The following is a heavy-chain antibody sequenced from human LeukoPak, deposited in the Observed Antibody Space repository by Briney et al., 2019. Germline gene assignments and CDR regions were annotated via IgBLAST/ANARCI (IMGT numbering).Heavy chain of an antibody. V-gene: IGHV4-34*01. CDR2: INHSGST. J-gene: IGHJ4*02. CDR3: ARARVAGFDY. Sequence: GSLRLSCAASGFTFSSYAMSWVRQPPGKGLEWIGEINHSGSTNYNPSLKSRVTISVDTSKNQFSLKLSSVTAADTAVYYCARARVAGFDYWGQGTLVTVSS. CDR1: GFTFSSYA. D-gene: IGHD6-13*01.